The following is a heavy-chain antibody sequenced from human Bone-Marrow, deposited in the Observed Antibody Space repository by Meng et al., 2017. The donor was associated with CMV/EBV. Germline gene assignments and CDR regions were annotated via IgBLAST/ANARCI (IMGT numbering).Heavy chain of an antibody. CDR1: GFIFSDYW. CDR2: IKQDGSEK. CDR3: ARQGEILWFGELLPYFDY. V-gene: IGHV3-7*01. J-gene: IGHJ4*02. D-gene: IGHD3-10*01. Sequence: GGSLRLSCKASGFIFSDYWMNWVRQAPGKGLEWVANIKQDGSEKYYVDSVKGRFTISRDNAKNSLFLQMNSLRAEDTAVYYCARQGEILWFGELLPYFDYWGQGKLVTVSS.